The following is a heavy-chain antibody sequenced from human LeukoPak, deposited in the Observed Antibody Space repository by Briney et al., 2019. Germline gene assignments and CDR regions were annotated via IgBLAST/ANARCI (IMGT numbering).Heavy chain of an antibody. Sequence: SQTLSLTCTVSGGSISSGSYYWSWIRQPAGKGLEWIGRIYTSGSTNYNPSLKSRVTISVDTSKNQFSLKLSSVTAADTAVYYCARVAAAWYSHYYYYYMDVWGKGTTVTVSS. J-gene: IGHJ6*03. CDR2: IYTSGST. CDR3: ARVAAAWYSHYYYYYMDV. D-gene: IGHD6-13*01. CDR1: GGSISSGSYY. V-gene: IGHV4-61*02.